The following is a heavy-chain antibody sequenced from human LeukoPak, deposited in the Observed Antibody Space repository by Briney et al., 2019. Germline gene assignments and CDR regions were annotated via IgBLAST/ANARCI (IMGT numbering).Heavy chain of an antibody. Sequence: PGGSLRLSCAASGFTFDDYAMHWVRQAPGKGLEWVSGISWNSGSIGYADSVKGRFTISRDNAKNSLYLQMNSLRAEDMALYYCAKDRGCSSTSCLDGAFDIWGQGTMVIVSS. V-gene: IGHV3-9*03. CDR3: AKDRGCSSTSCLDGAFDI. CDR2: ISWNSGSI. CDR1: GFTFDDYA. J-gene: IGHJ3*02. D-gene: IGHD2-2*01.